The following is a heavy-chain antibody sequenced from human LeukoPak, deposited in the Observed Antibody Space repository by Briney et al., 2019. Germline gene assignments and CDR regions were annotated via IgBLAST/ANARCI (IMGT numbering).Heavy chain of an antibody. Sequence: GGSLRLSCAASGFTFDTYRMNWVRQAPGKGLEWVSSISASGSYIYYADSLKGRFTISRDNTKNSLFLQMNSLRAEDTAGYYCARTLYDFWSGYYYDAFDIWGQGTMVTVSS. CDR3: ARTLYDFWSGYYYDAFDI. CDR1: GFTFDTYR. V-gene: IGHV3-21*01. D-gene: IGHD3-3*01. J-gene: IGHJ3*02. CDR2: ISASGSYI.